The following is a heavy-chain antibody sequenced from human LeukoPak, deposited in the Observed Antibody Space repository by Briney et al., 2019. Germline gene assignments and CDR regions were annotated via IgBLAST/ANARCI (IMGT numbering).Heavy chain of an antibody. V-gene: IGHV4-59*01. J-gene: IGHJ5*02. Sequence: SETLSLICTVSGGSISSYYWSWIRQPPGKGLEWIGYIYYSGSTNYNPSLKSRVTISVDTSKNQFSLKLSSVTAADTAVYYCARGMRDMVRGVIYNWFDPWGQGTLVTVSS. CDR2: IYYSGST. CDR3: ARGMRDMVRGVIYNWFDP. D-gene: IGHD3-10*01. CDR1: GGSISSYY.